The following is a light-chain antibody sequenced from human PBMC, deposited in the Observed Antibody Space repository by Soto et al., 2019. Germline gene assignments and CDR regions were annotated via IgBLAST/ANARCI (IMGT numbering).Light chain of an antibody. CDR2: EAS. V-gene: IGKV3-11*01. CDR1: QIGSSC. CDR3: RQLRTFRPRT. Sequence: SQIGSSCLASYQLKPGQPPRLLICEASNRATGIPARFSGSGAWTDVSLTISSLLPAEVAVHYCRQLRTFRPRTFGQRTKVDI. J-gene: IGKJ1*01.